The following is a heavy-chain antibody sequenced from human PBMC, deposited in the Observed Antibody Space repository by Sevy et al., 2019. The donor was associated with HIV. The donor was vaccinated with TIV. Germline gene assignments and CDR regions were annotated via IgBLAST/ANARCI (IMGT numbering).Heavy chain of an antibody. CDR1: GFTFNVYG. Sequence: GGSLRLSCAASGFTFNVYGMHWVRQAPGKGLQWVAFTRYDGSTKYYADSVKGRFTISRDNSKNTLDLQMNSLRAEDTAVYYCAKVATYSSSSGERRPNDYWGQGTLVTVSS. D-gene: IGHD6-6*01. V-gene: IGHV3-30*02. J-gene: IGHJ4*02. CDR2: TRYDGSTK. CDR3: AKVATYSSSSGERRPNDY.